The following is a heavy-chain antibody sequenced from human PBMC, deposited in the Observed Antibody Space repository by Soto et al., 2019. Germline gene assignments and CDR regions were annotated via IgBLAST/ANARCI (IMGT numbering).Heavy chain of an antibody. Sequence: SETLSLTCAVYGGSFSGYYWSWIRQPPGKGLEWIGEINHSGSTNYNPSLKSRVTISVDTSKNQFSLKLSSVTAADTAVYYCASVARGSYYDSSGYYPAYYFDYWGQGTLVTVSS. CDR1: GGSFSGYY. V-gene: IGHV4-34*01. J-gene: IGHJ4*02. D-gene: IGHD3-22*01. CDR3: ASVARGSYYDSSGYYPAYYFDY. CDR2: INHSGST.